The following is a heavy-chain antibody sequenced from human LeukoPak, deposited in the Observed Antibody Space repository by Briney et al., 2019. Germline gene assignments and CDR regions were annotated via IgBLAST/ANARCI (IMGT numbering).Heavy chain of an antibody. CDR1: GFTFISYS. CDR3: ARDRYCSGGSCYPLDY. J-gene: IGHJ4*02. V-gene: IGHV3-21*01. CDR2: ISSSSSYI. D-gene: IGHD2-15*01. Sequence: GGSLRLSRAASGFTFISYSMNWVRQAPGKGLEWVSSISSSSSYIYYADSVKGRFTISRDNAKNSLYLQMNSLRAEDTAVYYCARDRYCSGGSCYPLDYWGQGTLVTVSS.